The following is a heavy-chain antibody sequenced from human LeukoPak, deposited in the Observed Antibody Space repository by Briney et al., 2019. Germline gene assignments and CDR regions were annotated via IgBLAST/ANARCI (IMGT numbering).Heavy chain of an antibody. D-gene: IGHD1-26*01. V-gene: IGHV3-23*01. CDR1: GFTFSSYA. CDR3: ARIRAKGPTSPFDY. CDR2: ISGSGGST. Sequence: GGSLRLSCAASGFTFSSYAMSWVRQAPGKGLEWVSAISGSGGSTYYADSVKGRFTISRDNSKNTLYLQMNSLGAEDTAVYYCARIRAKGPTSPFDYWGQGTLVTVSS. J-gene: IGHJ4*02.